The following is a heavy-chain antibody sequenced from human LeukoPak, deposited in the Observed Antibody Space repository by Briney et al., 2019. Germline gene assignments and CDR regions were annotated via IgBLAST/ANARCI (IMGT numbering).Heavy chain of an antibody. D-gene: IGHD5-18*01. CDR2: INPNSGGT. Sequence: ASVKVSCKASGYTFTCYYMHWVRQAPGQGLEWMGWINPNSGGTNYAQKFQGRVTMTRDTYISTAYMELSRLRSDDTAVYYCACSVSGYSYGQFDYWGQGTLVTVSS. CDR1: GYTFTCYY. J-gene: IGHJ4*02. CDR3: ACSVSGYSYGQFDY. V-gene: IGHV1-2*02.